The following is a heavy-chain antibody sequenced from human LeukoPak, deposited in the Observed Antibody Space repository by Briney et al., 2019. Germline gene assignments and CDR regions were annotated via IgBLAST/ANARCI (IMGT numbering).Heavy chain of an antibody. CDR3: ARLGYGDPLDY. CDR1: GGSISSYY. V-gene: IGHV4-59*01. Sequence: PSETLSLTCTVSGGSISSYYWSWIRQPPGKGLEWIGYIYYSGSTNYNPSLKSRVTISVDTSKNQFSLKLSSVTAADTAVYYCARLGYGDPLDYWGQGTLVTVSS. J-gene: IGHJ4*02. D-gene: IGHD4-17*01. CDR2: IYYSGST.